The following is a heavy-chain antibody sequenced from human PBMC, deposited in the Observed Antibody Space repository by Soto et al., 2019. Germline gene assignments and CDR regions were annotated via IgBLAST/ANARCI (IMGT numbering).Heavy chain of an antibody. CDR1: GGSFSGYY. D-gene: IGHD6-13*01. Sequence: SETLSLTCAVYGGSFSGYYWSWIRQPPGKGLEWIGEINHSGSTNYNPSLKSRVTISVDTSKNQFSLKLSSVTAADTAVYYCAREHPAADWFDPWGQGTLVTVSS. V-gene: IGHV4-34*01. CDR2: INHSGST. CDR3: AREHPAADWFDP. J-gene: IGHJ5*02.